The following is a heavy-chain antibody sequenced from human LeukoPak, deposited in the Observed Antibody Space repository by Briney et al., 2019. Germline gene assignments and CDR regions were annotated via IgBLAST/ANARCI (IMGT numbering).Heavy chain of an antibody. CDR3: AKRGVVIRVILVGFHKEAYYFDS. CDR2: ISDSGGST. D-gene: IGHD3-22*01. V-gene: IGHV3-23*01. Sequence: GGSLRLACAASGFTFSSYLMSWVRQAPGKGLEWVAGISDSGGSTNYADSVKGRFTISRDNPKNTLYLQMNSLRAEDTAVYFCAKRGVVIRVILVGFHKEAYYFDSWGQGALVTVSS. J-gene: IGHJ4*02. CDR1: GFTFSSYL.